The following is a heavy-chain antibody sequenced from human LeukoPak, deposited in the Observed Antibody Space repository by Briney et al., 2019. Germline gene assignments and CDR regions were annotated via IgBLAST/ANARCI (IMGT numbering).Heavy chain of an antibody. Sequence: SVKGSSKTSGFTFTTSAMQWVRQPRGQRPESIGWIVVGSGNTNYAQKFQERVTITRDMSTSTAYMYLSSLRSEDTAVYYCATAATHGLYQFDYWGEGTLVTVSS. D-gene: IGHD2-2*02. CDR2: IVVGSGNT. CDR3: ATAATHGLYQFDY. CDR1: GFTFTTSA. V-gene: IGHV1-58*02. J-gene: IGHJ4*02.